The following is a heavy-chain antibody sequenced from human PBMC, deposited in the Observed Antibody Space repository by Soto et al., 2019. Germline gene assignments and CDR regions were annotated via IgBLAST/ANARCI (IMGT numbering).Heavy chain of an antibody. D-gene: IGHD3-3*01. Sequence: SETLSLTCAVYGGSFSGYYWSWIRQPPGKGLEWIGEINHSGSTNYNPSLKSRVTISVDTSKNQFSLKLSSVTAADTAVYYCARARLTYYDFWSGYYGVYYYGMDVWGQGTTVTVSS. CDR2: INHSGST. J-gene: IGHJ6*02. V-gene: IGHV4-34*01. CDR3: ARARLTYYDFWSGYYGVYYYGMDV. CDR1: GGSFSGYY.